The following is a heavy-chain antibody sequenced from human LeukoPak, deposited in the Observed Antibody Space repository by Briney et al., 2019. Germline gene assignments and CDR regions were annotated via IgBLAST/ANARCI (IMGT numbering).Heavy chain of an antibody. D-gene: IGHD3-16*02. CDR1: GYSYTTYW. J-gene: IGHJ4*02. CDR3: ARPITFGGIIVRFDL. V-gene: IGHV5-51*01. Sequence: GESLKISCKASGYSYTTYWIGWVRQMPGKGLEWMGIIFPGDSNIRYSPSSQGQVTISADKSITTAYLQWSSLRASDTAMYYCARPITFGGIIVRFDLWGQGTLVTVSS. CDR2: IFPGDSNI.